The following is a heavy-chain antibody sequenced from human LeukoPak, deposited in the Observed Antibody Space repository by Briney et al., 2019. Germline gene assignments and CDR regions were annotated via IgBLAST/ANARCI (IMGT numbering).Heavy chain of an antibody. CDR1: GGTFSSYA. V-gene: IGHV1-69*04. CDR2: IIPILGIA. J-gene: IGHJ4*02. CDR3: ARSVAVAGHFDY. Sequence: GASVKVSCKASGGTFSSYAISWVRQAPGQGLEWMGRIIPILGIANYAQKFQGRVTITADKSTSTAYMELSSLRSEDTAVYYCARSVAVAGHFDYWGQGTLVTVSS. D-gene: IGHD6-19*01.